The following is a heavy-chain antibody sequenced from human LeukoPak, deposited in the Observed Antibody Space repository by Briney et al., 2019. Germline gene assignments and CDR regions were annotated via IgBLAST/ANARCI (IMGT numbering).Heavy chain of an antibody. CDR1: SGSFSGYY. Sequence: SETLSLTCSVYSGSFSGYYWSWIRQPPGKGLEWIGEINHSGGTNYNPSLKSRVTISVDTSKNQFSLKLSSVTAADTAVYYCARDYCGSTSCYGPNGAYYFDYWGQGTLVTVSS. CDR3: ARDYCGSTSCYGPNGAYYFDY. J-gene: IGHJ4*02. CDR2: INHSGGT. V-gene: IGHV4-34*01. D-gene: IGHD2-2*01.